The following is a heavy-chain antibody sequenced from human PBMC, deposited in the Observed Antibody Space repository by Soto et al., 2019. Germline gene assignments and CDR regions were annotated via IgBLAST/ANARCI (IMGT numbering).Heavy chain of an antibody. Sequence: QVQLVQSGAEVKKPGSSVKVSCKASGGTFSSYAISWVRQAPGQGLEWMGGIIPIFGTANYAQKFLGRVTITADESTSTAYMELSSLRSEDTAVYYCARDYGRTYYYGSGTRGIAFDIWGQGTMVTVSS. CDR2: IIPIFGTA. J-gene: IGHJ3*02. CDR1: GGTFSSYA. D-gene: IGHD3-10*01. CDR3: ARDYGRTYYYGSGTRGIAFDI. V-gene: IGHV1-69*01.